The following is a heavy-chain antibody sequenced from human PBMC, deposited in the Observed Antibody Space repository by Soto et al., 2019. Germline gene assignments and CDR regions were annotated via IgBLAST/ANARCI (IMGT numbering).Heavy chain of an antibody. J-gene: IGHJ6*03. Sequence: SETLSLTCTVSGGSISSYYWSWIRQPPGKGLEWIGYIYYSGSTNYNPSLKSRVTISVDTSKNQFSLKLSSVTAADTAVYYCAISYGSGSYAPPDYYYYYYMDVWGKGTTVTVSS. CDR2: IYYSGST. V-gene: IGHV4-59*01. CDR3: AISYGSGSYAPPDYYYYYYMDV. D-gene: IGHD3-10*01. CDR1: GGSISSYY.